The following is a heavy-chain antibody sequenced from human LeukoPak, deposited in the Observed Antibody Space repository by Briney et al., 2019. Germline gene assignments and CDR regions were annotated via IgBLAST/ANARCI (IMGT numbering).Heavy chain of an antibody. Sequence: SETLSLTCTVSGFSISSHYWSWLRQPPGKGLEWIGYIYYSGSTNYNPSLNSRVTISVDTSKNQFSLKMSSVTAADTAVYYCARGYFDWLLAAGFWFHRWGQGTLVTVSS. V-gene: IGHV4-59*11. J-gene: IGHJ5*02. CDR2: IYYSGST. CDR1: GFSISSHY. CDR3: ARGYFDWLLAAGFWFHR. D-gene: IGHD3-9*01.